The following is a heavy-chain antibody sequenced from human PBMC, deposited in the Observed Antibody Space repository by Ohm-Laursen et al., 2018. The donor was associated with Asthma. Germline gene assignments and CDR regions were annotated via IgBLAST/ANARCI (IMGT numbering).Heavy chain of an antibody. V-gene: IGHV3-30*03. Sequence: SLRLSCSASGFTFSSYGMHWVRQAPGKGLEWVAVISYDGSNKYYADSVKGRFTISRDNSKNTLYLQMNSLRAEDTAVYYCARDSGYSSGWYFPRGAFDIWGQGTMVTVSS. CDR1: GFTFSSYG. D-gene: IGHD6-19*01. CDR3: ARDSGYSSGWYFPRGAFDI. J-gene: IGHJ3*02. CDR2: ISYDGSNK.